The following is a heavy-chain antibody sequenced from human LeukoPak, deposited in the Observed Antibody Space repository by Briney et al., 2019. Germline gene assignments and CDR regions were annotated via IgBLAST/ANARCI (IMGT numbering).Heavy chain of an antibody. CDR1: GFTLSSYW. J-gene: IGHJ4*02. V-gene: IGHV3-21*06. Sequence: GGSLRLSCAASGFTLSSYWMHWVRQAPGKGLEWVSSIDSSGGYMFYADSVKGRFIISRDNAKDSLYPQMNSLRVEDTAVYYCLRGDRRDYWGQGTLVTVSS. CDR2: IDSSGGYM. CDR3: LRGDRRDY.